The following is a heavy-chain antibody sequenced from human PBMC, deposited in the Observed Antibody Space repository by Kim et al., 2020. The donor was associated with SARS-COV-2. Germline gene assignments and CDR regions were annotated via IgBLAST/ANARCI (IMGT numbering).Heavy chain of an antibody. CDR3: ARDFLGPYQLLWNAFDI. Sequence: VKSRITINPDTSKNQFSLQLNSVTPEDTAVYYCARDFLGPYQLLWNAFDIWGQGTMVTVSS. V-gene: IGHV6-1*01. D-gene: IGHD2-2*01. J-gene: IGHJ3*02.